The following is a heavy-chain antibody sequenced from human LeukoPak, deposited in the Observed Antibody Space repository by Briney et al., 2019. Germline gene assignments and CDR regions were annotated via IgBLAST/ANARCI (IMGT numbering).Heavy chain of an antibody. V-gene: IGHV1-8*01. CDR2: MNPNSGDT. J-gene: IGHJ4*02. Sequence: ASVKVSCKASGYTFTSYDINWVRQATGQGLGWMGWMNPNSGDTGYAQKFQGRVTMTRNTSISTAYMERSSLRSEDTAVYYCARGRHSNRGFDYWGQGTLVTVSS. D-gene: IGHD3-10*01. CDR3: ARGRHSNRGFDY. CDR1: GYTFTSYD.